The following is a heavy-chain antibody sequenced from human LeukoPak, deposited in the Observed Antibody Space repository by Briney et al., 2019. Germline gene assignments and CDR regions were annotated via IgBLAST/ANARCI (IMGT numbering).Heavy chain of an antibody. CDR1: GYTFTSYG. CDR2: ISAYNGNT. Sequence: ASVKVSCKASGYTFTSYGISWVRQAPGQRPEWMGWISAYNGNTNYAQKLQGRVTMTTDTSTSTAYMERRSLRSDDTAVYYCARDAVDIVVVPAAHHDAFDIWGQGTMVTVSS. V-gene: IGHV1-18*04. J-gene: IGHJ3*02. CDR3: ARDAVDIVVVPAAHHDAFDI. D-gene: IGHD2-2*01.